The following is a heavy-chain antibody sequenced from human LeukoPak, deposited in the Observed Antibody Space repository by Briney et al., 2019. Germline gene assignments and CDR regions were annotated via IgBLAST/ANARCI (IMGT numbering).Heavy chain of an antibody. V-gene: IGHV3-48*02. Sequence: GGSLRLSCAASGFTFSSYNMNWVRQAPGKGLEGVSYITSSSSNIYYADSVKGRFTISRDNANNSLYLQMNSLRDEDTAVYYCARDFSTIFGVAPYDYWGQGTLVSVSS. CDR3: ARDFSTIFGVAPYDY. J-gene: IGHJ4*02. D-gene: IGHD3-3*01. CDR2: ITSSSSNI. CDR1: GFTFSSYN.